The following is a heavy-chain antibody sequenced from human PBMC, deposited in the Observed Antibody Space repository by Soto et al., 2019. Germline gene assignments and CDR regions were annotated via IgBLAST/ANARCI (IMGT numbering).Heavy chain of an antibody. CDR3: ARGLTMGQLPSHFDH. CDR1: GGSVSNDNFY. D-gene: IGHD3-16*01. CDR2: VHSSEIT. V-gene: IGHV4-61*01. J-gene: IGHJ5*02. Sequence: PSETLSLTCTVSGGSVSNDNFYWSWIRQPPGKGLEWIGYVHSSEITNYNPSLKRRVTISVDTSRNQFSLRLSSVTAADTAVYYCARGLTMGQLPSHFDHWGQGTLVTVSS.